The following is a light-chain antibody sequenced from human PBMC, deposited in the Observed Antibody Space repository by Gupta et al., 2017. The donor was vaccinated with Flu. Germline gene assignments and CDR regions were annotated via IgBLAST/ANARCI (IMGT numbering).Light chain of an antibody. CDR3: QVGESKGKFWV. V-gene: IGLV3-21*02. J-gene: IGLJ3*02. CDR1: KIGSRR. CDR2: DDS. Sequence: SYVLTQPPAVSVAAGPTARITGAGNKIGSRRVHWYRQKPGKAPMVVVYDDSDRPTGIPERLTGSNSGTTATVTISGVEAGDEADYYCQVGESKGKFWVFGGGTKLTVL.